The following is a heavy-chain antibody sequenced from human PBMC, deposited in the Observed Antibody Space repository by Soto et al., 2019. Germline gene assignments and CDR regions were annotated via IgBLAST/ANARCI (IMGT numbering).Heavy chain of an antibody. V-gene: IGHV4-31*03. CDR1: GGSVSSNIYY. CDR2: IYYSGST. D-gene: IGHD3-22*01. J-gene: IGHJ4*02. CDR3: ARGYDYDSGGYLFDY. Sequence: PSEALSLTCIVSGGSVSSNIYYWSWIRQHPGKGPEWIGHIYYSGSTYYNPSLKSRVTISLDMSKDQFSLKLTSVSAADTAVYYCARGYDYDSGGYLFDYWGQGTLVTVSP.